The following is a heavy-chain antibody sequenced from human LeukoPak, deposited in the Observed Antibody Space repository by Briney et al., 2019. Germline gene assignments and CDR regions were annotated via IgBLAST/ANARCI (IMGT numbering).Heavy chain of an antibody. CDR3: AKGYSSSWYTTPFDY. Sequence: GGSLRLSCAASGFTFSSYWMHWVRQAPGKGLVWVSRINTDGSSTSYADSVKGRFTISRDNAKNTLYLQMNSLRAEDTAVYYCAKGYSSSWYTTPFDYWGQGTLVTVSS. D-gene: IGHD6-13*01. CDR1: GFTFSSYW. V-gene: IGHV3-74*01. J-gene: IGHJ4*02. CDR2: INTDGSST.